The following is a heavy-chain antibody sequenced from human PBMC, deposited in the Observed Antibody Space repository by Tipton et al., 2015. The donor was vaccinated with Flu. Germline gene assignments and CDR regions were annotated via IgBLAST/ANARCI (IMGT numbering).Heavy chain of an antibody. CDR1: GYSISSGYY. J-gene: IGHJ4*02. D-gene: IGHD2-8*02. CDR3: ASGTGPIDY. CDR2: IYHSGST. Sequence: TLSLTCAVSGYSISSGYYWGWIRQPPGKGLEWIGSIYHSGSTYYNPSLKSRVTISVDTSKNQFSLKLSSVTAADTAVYYCASGTGPIDYWGQGTLVTVSS. V-gene: IGHV4-38-2*01.